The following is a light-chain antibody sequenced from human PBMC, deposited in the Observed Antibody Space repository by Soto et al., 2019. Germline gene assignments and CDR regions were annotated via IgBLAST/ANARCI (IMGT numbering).Light chain of an antibody. CDR2: GAS. V-gene: IGKV3-15*01. CDR1: QSVSSN. J-gene: IGKJ1*01. Sequence: EIVMTQSPATLSVSPGERATLSCRASQSVSSNLAWYQQKPGQAPRLLIYGASARATGIPARFSGSGSGTEITLTISIVQSEDFAVYCCQQHHSYSTFGQGTKVDNK. CDR3: QQHHSYST.